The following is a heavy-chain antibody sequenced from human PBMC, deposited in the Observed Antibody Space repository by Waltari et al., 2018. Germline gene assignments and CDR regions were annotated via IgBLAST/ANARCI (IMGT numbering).Heavy chain of an antibody. CDR1: GYSISSGYY. CDR2: IYHSGST. V-gene: IGHV4-38-2*01. CDR3: ARRVTGTTKSIDAFDI. D-gene: IGHD1-20*01. J-gene: IGHJ3*02. Sequence: QVQLQASGPGLVKPSETLSLTCAVSGYSISSGYYWGWVRQPPGKGLEWIGSIYHSGSTYYNPSLKSRVTISVDTSKNQFSLKLSSVTAADTAVYYCARRVTGTTKSIDAFDIWGQGTMVTVSS.